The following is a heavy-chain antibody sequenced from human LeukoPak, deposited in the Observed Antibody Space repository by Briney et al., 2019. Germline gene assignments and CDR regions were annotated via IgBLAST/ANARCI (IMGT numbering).Heavy chain of an antibody. V-gene: IGHV3-23*01. Sequence: GGSLRLSCAASGFTFTGYAMSWVRQAPGKGLEWVSTISGSGVTTNYADSVKGRFTISRDNSKDTLYLQMNSLKTEDTAVYYCTRPEGGYDSAGGYYYYMDVWGKGTTVTVSS. J-gene: IGHJ6*03. CDR3: TRPEGGYDSAGGYYYYMDV. D-gene: IGHD5-12*01. CDR1: GFTFTGYA. CDR2: ISGSGVTT.